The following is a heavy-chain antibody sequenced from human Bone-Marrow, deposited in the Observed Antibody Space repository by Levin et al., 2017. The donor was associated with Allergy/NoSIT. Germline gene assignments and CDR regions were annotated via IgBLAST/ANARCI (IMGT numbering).Heavy chain of an antibody. V-gene: IGHV3-48*01. J-gene: IGHJ4*02. CDR2: ISSSSSTI. D-gene: IGHD6-19*01. CDR1: GFTFSSYS. CDR3: ARDKGSGYSSGQDY. Sequence: GGSLRLSCAASGFTFSSYSMNWVRQAPGKGLEWVSYISSSSSTIYYADSVKGRFTISRDNAKNSLYLQMNSLRAEDTAVYYCARDKGSGYSSGQDYWGQGTLVTVSS.